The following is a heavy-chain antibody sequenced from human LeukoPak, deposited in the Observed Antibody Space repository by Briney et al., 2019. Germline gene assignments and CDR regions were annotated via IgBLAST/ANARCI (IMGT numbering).Heavy chain of an antibody. Sequence: SETLSLTCAVYGGSFSGYYWSWIRQPPGKGLEWIGEINHSGSTNYNPSLKSRVTISVDTSKNQFSLKLSSVTAADTAVYYCARAPAGADYYDSSGYLYYFDYWGQGALVTVSS. CDR1: GGSFSGYY. CDR2: INHSGST. CDR3: ARAPAGADYYDSSGYLYYFDY. J-gene: IGHJ4*02. V-gene: IGHV4-34*01. D-gene: IGHD3-22*01.